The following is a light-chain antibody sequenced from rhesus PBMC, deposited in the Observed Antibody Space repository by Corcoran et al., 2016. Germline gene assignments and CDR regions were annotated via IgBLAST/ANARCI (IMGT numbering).Light chain of an antibody. Sequence: EIVMTQSPATLSFSPGERATLSCRASHFVSTDVAWFKQKPGQAPNLLIYRASTRATGSPGRFSGSGSGTDVILTINGLEPEDVGLFCCQQDYSWPLTFGGGTKVELK. CDR3: QQDYSWPLT. CDR2: RAS. J-gene: IGKJ4*01. CDR1: HFVSTD. V-gene: IGKV3-42*01.